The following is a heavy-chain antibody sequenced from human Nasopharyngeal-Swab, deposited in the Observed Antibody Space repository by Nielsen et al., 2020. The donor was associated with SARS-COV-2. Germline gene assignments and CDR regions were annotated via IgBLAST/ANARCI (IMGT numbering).Heavy chain of an antibody. V-gene: IGHV3-30*03. Sequence: GGSLRLSCAASGFTFSSYGMHWVRQAPGKGLEWVAVISYDGSNKYYADSVKGRFTISRDNSKNTLYLQMNSLRAEDTAVYYCARPHWVTYYDFWSGYYSEYFQHWGQGTLVTVS. CDR3: ARPHWVTYYDFWSGYYSEYFQH. J-gene: IGHJ1*01. D-gene: IGHD3-3*01. CDR2: ISYDGSNK. CDR1: GFTFSSYG.